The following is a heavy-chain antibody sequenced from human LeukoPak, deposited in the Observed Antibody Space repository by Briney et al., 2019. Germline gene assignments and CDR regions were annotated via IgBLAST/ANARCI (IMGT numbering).Heavy chain of an antibody. J-gene: IGHJ6*02. CDR1: GFTFSSYG. Sequence: PGRSLRLSCAASGFTFSSYGMHWVRQAPGKGLEWVAAIWYDGSNKYYADSVKGRFTISRDNSKNTLYLQMNSLRAEDTAVYYCARDLRRIFHYAYYGMDVWGQGTTVTVSS. CDR3: ARDLRRIFHYAYYGMDV. CDR2: IWYDGSNK. D-gene: IGHD3-16*01. V-gene: IGHV3-33*01.